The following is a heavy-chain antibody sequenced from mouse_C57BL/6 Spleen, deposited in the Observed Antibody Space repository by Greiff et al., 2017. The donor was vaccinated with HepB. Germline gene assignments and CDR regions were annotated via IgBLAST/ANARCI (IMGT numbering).Heavy chain of an antibody. J-gene: IGHJ1*03. CDR2: IDPSDSYT. Sequence: QVQLQQPGAELVMPGASVKLSCKASGYTFTSYWMHWVKQRPGQGLEWIGEIDPSDSYTNYNQKFKGKSTLTVDKSSSTAYMQLSSLTSEDSAVYYCARSRRYYGSSYHWYFDVWGTGTTVTVSS. D-gene: IGHD1-1*01. CDR3: ARSRRYYGSSYHWYFDV. CDR1: GYTFTSYW. V-gene: IGHV1-69*01.